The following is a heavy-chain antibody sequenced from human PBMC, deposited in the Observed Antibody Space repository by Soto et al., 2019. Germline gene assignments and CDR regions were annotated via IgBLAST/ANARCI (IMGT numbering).Heavy chain of an antibody. Sequence: PSETLSLTCTVSGGSLGSYYWSGIRQPPGKGLEWIGYVFYTGRANYNDSLKIRVSISLDTSNYQFSPKLSSVTAADTAVYYCARDGDGRMTTNPYYYNGMDVWGPGTTVTVSS. CDR2: VFYTGRA. V-gene: IGHV4-59*01. CDR1: GGSLGSYY. J-gene: IGHJ6*02. CDR3: ARDGDGRMTTNPYYYNGMDV. D-gene: IGHD4-4*01.